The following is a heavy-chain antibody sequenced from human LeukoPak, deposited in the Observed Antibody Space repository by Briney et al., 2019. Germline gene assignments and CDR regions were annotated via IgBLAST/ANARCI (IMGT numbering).Heavy chain of an antibody. CDR2: MNPNSGNT. CDR3: ARVVMGAKDAFDI. V-gene: IGHV1-8*03. D-gene: IGHD1-26*01. J-gene: IGHJ3*02. Sequence: SVKVSCKASGYTFTSYDINWVGQATGQGLEWMGWMNPNSGNTGYAQKFQGRVTITRNTSISTAYMELSSLRSEDTAVYYCARVVMGAKDAFDIWGQGTMVTVSS. CDR1: GYTFTSYD.